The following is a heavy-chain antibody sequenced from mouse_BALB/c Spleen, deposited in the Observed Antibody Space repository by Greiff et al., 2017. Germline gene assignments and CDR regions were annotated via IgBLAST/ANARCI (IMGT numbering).Heavy chain of an antibody. CDR1: GYTFTSYN. CDR2: IYPGNGDT. J-gene: IGHJ4*01. CDR3: AKGFYAMDY. V-gene: IGHV1-12*01. Sequence: LQQPGAELVKPGASVKMSCKASGYTFTSYNMHWVKQTPGQGLEWIGAIYPGNGDTSYNQKFKGKATLTEDKSSSTAYMQLRSLTSEDSAVYYYAKGFYAMDYWGQGTSVTVSS.